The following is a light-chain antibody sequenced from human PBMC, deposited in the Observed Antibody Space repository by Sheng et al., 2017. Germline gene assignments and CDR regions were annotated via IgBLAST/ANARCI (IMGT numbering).Light chain of an antibody. CDR1: QSVSSNY. J-gene: IGKJ4*01. CDR2: GAS. CDR3: QQRSNWPLT. V-gene: IGKV3D-20*02. Sequence: ETVLTQSPGTLSLSPGERATLSCRASQSVSSNYLAWYQHKPGQAPRLLIYGASSRASGIPDRFSGSGSGTDFTLTISSLEPEDFAVYYCQQRSNWPLTFGGGTKVEIK.